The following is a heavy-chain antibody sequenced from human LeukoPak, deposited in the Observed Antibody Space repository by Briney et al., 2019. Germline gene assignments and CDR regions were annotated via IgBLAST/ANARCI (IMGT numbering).Heavy chain of an antibody. CDR2: IHHSGST. CDR1: GGSISSSNW. CDR3: ARGRSGANDAFDI. D-gene: IGHD6-19*01. Sequence: PSETLSLTCAVSGGSISSSNWWSWVRQPPGKGLEWIGEIHHSGSTNYNPSLKSRVTISVDKSKNHFSLKLSSVTAVDTAVYSCARGRSGANDAFDIWGQGTMVTVSS. V-gene: IGHV4-4*02. J-gene: IGHJ3*02.